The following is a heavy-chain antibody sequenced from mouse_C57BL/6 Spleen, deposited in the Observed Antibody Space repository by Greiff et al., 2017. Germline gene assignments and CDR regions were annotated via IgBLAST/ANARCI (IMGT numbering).Heavy chain of an antibody. J-gene: IGHJ4*01. CDR1: GYAFSSSW. CDR3: ARRRDYYGNLGAMDY. CDR2: IYPGDGDT. Sequence: VKLQESGPELVKPGASVKISCKASGYAFSSSWMNWVKQRPGKGLEWIGRIYPGDGDTNYNGKFKGKATLTADKSSSTAYMQLSSLTSEDSAVYFCARRRDYYGNLGAMDYWGQGTSVTVSS. D-gene: IGHD2-1*01. V-gene: IGHV1-82*01.